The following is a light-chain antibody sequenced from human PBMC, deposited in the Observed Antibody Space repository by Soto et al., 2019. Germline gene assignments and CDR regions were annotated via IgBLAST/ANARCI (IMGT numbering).Light chain of an antibody. V-gene: IGKV1-5*03. CDR3: QQYNSYPWT. CDR2: TAS. Sequence: DIQMTQSPSTQSASVGDRVTITCRASQSISSWLAWYQQKPGTAPKLLIYTASTLESGVPSRFSGSGSGTEFTLTISSLQPDDFATYYCQQYNSYPWTFGQGTKVEIK. J-gene: IGKJ1*01. CDR1: QSISSW.